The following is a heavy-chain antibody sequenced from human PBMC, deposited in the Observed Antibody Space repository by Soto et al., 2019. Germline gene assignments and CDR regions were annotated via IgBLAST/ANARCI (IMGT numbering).Heavy chain of an antibody. CDR2: IYYSGST. D-gene: IGHD6-13*01. V-gene: IGHV4-59*08. CDR3: ARHAPPGLAIAYSSSWDYYMDV. J-gene: IGHJ6*03. CDR1: GGSISSYY. Sequence: SETLSLTCTVSGGSISSYYWSWIRQPPGKGLEWIGYIYYSGSTNYNPSLKSRVTISVDTSKNQFSLKLSSVTAADPAVYYCARHAPPGLAIAYSSSWDYYMDVWGKGTTVTVSS.